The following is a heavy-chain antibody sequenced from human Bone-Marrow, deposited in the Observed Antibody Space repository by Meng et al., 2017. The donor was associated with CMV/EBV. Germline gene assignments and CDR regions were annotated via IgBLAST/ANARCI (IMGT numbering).Heavy chain of an antibody. D-gene: IGHD2-2*01. Sequence: ASVKVSCKASGYTFTSYDINWERQATGQGLEWMGWMNPNSGNTGYAQKFQGRVTMTRNNSISTAYMELSSLRTEDTAVYYCARGIVPAASVWGQGTTVTVSS. CDR3: ARGIVPAASV. V-gene: IGHV1-8*01. CDR1: GYTFTSYD. J-gene: IGHJ6*01. CDR2: MNPNSGNT.